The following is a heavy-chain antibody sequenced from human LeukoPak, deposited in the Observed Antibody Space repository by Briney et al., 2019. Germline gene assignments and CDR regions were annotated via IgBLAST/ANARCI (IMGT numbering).Heavy chain of an antibody. Sequence: GGSLRLSCAASGFTISSYSMNWVRQAPAKGLERVSYISSSSSAIYYADSVKGRFTISRDNAKNSLYLQMNSLRDEDTAVYYCAKDLPYGGNSLDYWGQGTLVTVSS. CDR1: GFTISSYS. CDR2: ISSSSSAI. CDR3: AKDLPYGGNSLDY. V-gene: IGHV3-48*02. J-gene: IGHJ4*02. D-gene: IGHD4-23*01.